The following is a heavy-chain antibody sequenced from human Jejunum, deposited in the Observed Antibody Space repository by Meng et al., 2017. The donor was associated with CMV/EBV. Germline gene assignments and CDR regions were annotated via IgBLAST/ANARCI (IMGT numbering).Heavy chain of an antibody. CDR2: INGNGLNT. CDR1: GFSFSTYG. CDR3: ATLGVTTLPSDY. Sequence: EVQLLEPGGGLVQPGGSLRLSCAASGFSFSTYGINWVRQVPGKGLQWVSLINGNGLNTYYADSVKGRFTISRDNSKNTLYLQMSSLRAEDTAIYYCATLGVTTLPSDYWGQGTLVTVSS. J-gene: IGHJ4*02. D-gene: IGHD4-11*01. V-gene: IGHV3-23*01.